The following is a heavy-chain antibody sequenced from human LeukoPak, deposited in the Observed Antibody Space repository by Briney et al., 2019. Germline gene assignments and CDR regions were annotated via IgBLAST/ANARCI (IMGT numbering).Heavy chain of an antibody. D-gene: IGHD6-13*01. Sequence: HPGGSLRLSCAACGFTFSSYAMSWVRQAPGKGLEWVSPISGSGGSTYYADSVKGRFTISRDNSKNTLYLQMNSLRAEDTAVYYCTKDPPSWYSSSWYGFDPWGQGTLVTVSS. CDR2: ISGSGGST. CDR3: TKDPPSWYSSSWYGFDP. CDR1: GFTFSSYA. V-gene: IGHV3-23*01. J-gene: IGHJ5*02.